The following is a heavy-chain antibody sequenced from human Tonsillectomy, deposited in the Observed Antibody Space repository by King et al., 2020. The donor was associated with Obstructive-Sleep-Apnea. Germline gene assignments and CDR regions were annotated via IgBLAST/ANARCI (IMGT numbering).Heavy chain of an antibody. V-gene: IGHV3-7*01. Sequence: VQLVESGGGLVQPGGSLRLSCAASGFTFSSYWMSWVRQAPGKGLEWVANIKQDGSEKYYLDSLKGGFTISRDNAKNSLYLQMNSLRAEDTAVYYCARDPAARAYGDPFLDYWGQGTLVTVSS. CDR3: ARDPAARAYGDPFLDY. CDR2: IKQDGSEK. J-gene: IGHJ4*02. CDR1: GFTFSSYW. D-gene: IGHD4-17*01.